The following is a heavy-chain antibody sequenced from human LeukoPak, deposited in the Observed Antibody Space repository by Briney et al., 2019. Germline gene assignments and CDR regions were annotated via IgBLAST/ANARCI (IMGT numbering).Heavy chain of an antibody. CDR2: INPNSGGT. CDR3: ARGWDSGYDVNWFDP. J-gene: IGHJ5*02. D-gene: IGHD5-12*01. V-gene: IGHV1-2*02. CDR1: GYTFTGYY. Sequence: GASVKVSCKASGYTFTGYYMHWVRQAPGQGFEWMGWINPNSGGTNYAQKFQGRVTMTRDMSISTAYMELSRLTSDDTAVYFCARGWDSGYDVNWFDPWGRGTLVTVSS.